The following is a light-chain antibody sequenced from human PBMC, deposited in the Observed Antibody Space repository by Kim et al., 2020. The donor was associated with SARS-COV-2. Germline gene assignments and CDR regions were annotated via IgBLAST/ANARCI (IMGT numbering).Light chain of an antibody. CDR2: RDS. Sequence: SVALGQTARITCGGNNIGGKKVHWYQQKPGQAPVLVIYRDSNRPSGIPERFSGSNSGNTATLTISRAQAGDEADYYCQVWDSSTVVFGGGTQLTVL. V-gene: IGLV3-9*01. J-gene: IGLJ2*01. CDR1: NIGGKK. CDR3: QVWDSSTVV.